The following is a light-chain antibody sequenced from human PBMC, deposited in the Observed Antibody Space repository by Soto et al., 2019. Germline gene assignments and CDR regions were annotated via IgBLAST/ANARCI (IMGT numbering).Light chain of an antibody. CDR1: ENVDTN. Sequence: EIVMTQSPATLSVSPGEGATLSCRASENVDTNLAWYQHKPGQAPRLLIYGASTRAAGVPARFSGSGSGTEFTLTISSLKSEDVAVYYCQQCHKWPRITFGPGTRLE. V-gene: IGKV3-15*01. CDR2: GAS. CDR3: QQCHKWPRIT. J-gene: IGKJ5*01.